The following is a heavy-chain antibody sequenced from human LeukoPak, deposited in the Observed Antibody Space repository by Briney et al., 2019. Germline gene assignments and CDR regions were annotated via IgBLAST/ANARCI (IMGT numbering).Heavy chain of an antibody. CDR2: IIPILGIA. CDR3: AREGCSGGSCYS. Sequence: SVKVSCKASGGTFSSYAISWVRQAPGQGLEWMGRIIPILGIANYAQKFQGRVTITADKSTSTAYMELSSLRSEDTAVYYCAREGCSGGSCYSWGQGTLVTVSS. V-gene: IGHV1-69*04. D-gene: IGHD2-15*01. J-gene: IGHJ4*02. CDR1: GGTFSSYA.